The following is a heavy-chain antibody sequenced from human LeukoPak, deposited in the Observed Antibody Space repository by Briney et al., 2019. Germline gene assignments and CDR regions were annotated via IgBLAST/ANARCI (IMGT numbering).Heavy chain of an antibody. D-gene: IGHD6-13*01. CDR1: GFTFSSYW. CDR2: IKQDGSEK. V-gene: IGHV3-7*01. J-gene: IGHJ4*02. Sequence: PGGSLRLSCAASGFTFSSYWMSWVRQAPGRGLEWVANIKQDGSEKYYVDSVKGRFTISRDIAKNSLYLQMNILRAEDTAVYYCATHSSNWYFEYWGQGTLVTVPS. CDR3: ATHSSNWYFEY.